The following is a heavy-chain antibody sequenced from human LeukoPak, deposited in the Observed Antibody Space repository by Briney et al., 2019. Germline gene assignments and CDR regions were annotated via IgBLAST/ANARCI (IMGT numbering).Heavy chain of an antibody. CDR2: INPSGGST. Sequence: GASVKVSCKASGYTFTSYYMHWVRQAPGQGLEWMGIINPSGGSTSYAQKFQGRVTMTRDTSTSTVYMELSSLRSEDTAVYYCAREKTYYYDSSGYWLTAWGQGTLVTVSS. CDR3: AREKTYYYDSSGYWLTA. D-gene: IGHD3-22*01. V-gene: IGHV1-46*01. J-gene: IGHJ5*02. CDR1: GYTFTSYY.